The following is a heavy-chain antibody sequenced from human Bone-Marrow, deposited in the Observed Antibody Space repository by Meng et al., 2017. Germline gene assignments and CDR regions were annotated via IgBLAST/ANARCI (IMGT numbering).Heavy chain of an antibody. Sequence: QVQLQESGPGLVKPSGTLSFTCAVSGGSISSSNWWSWVRQPPGKGLEWIGEIYHSGRTNYNPSLKSRVTISVDKSKNQFSLKLSSVTAADTAVYYCASFPPPGKQWLVTDYWGQGTLVTVSS. V-gene: IGHV4-4*02. CDR2: IYHSGRT. D-gene: IGHD6-19*01. CDR3: ASFPPPGKQWLVTDY. CDR1: GGSISSSNW. J-gene: IGHJ4*02.